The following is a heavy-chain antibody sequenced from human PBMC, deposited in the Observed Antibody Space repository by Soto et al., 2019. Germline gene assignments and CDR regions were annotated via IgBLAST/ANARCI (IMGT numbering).Heavy chain of an antibody. CDR1: GGSVSSGSYY. Sequence: SETLSLTCTVSGGSVSSGSYYWSWIRQPPGKGLEWIGYIYYSGSTNYNPSLKSRVTKSVDTSKNQFSLKLSSVTAADTAVYYCARDLGDYVWGSYYFDYWVQGTLVTVSS. CDR3: ARDLGDYVWGSYYFDY. V-gene: IGHV4-61*01. D-gene: IGHD3-16*01. CDR2: IYYSGST. J-gene: IGHJ4*02.